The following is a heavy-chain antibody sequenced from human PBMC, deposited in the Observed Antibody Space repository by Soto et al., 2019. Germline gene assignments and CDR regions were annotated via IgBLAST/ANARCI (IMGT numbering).Heavy chain of an antibody. CDR3: AGASPYYYGMDV. CDR2: IYYSGST. J-gene: IGHJ6*02. CDR1: GGSISPYY. V-gene: IGHV4-59*12. Sequence: SETLSLTCTVSGGSISPYYWSWIRQPPGKGLEWVGYIYYSGSTNYNPSLKSRVTISVDTSKNQFSLKLSSVTAADTAVYYCAGASPYYYGMDVWGQGATVTVSS. D-gene: IGHD3-10*01.